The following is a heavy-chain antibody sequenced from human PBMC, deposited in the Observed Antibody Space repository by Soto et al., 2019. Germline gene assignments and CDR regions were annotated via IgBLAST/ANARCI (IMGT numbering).Heavy chain of an antibody. J-gene: IGHJ4*02. CDR1: GFTFSNYA. CDR3: AKGASTYCSNYICYPFDY. D-gene: IGHD2-2*01. V-gene: IGHV3-23*01. Sequence: EVQLLESGGGLVQPGGSLRLSCAASGFTFSNYAISWVRQAPGKAMEWVSGISDTGGSTYYADSVKGRFTISRDNSKNTLYLEMNSLRADDTAVYYCAKGASTYCSNYICYPFDYWGQGTLVTVSS. CDR2: ISDTGGST.